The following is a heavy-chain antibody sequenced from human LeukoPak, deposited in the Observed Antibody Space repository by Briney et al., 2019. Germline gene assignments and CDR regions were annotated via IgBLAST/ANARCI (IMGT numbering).Heavy chain of an antibody. CDR1: GYTFTSYG. J-gene: IGHJ4*02. CDR2: IIPILGTA. Sequence: SVKVSCKASGYTFTSYGISWVRQAPGQGLEWMGRIIPILGTANYAQKFQGRVTITADKSTSTAYMELSSLRSEDTAVYYCARVRDGYNDDYWGQGTLVTVSS. CDR3: ARVRDGYNDDY. D-gene: IGHD5-24*01. V-gene: IGHV1-69*04.